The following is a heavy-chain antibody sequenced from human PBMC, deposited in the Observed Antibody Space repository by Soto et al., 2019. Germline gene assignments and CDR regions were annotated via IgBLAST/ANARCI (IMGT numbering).Heavy chain of an antibody. V-gene: IGHV1-69*13. J-gene: IGHJ6*02. CDR1: GGTFSSNA. D-gene: IGHD2-15*01. Sequence: VASVKVSCKASGGTFSSNAISWVRQAPGQGLEWMGGIIPIFGTANYAQKFQGRVTITADESTSTAYMELSSLRSEDTAVYYCARSGWWGCSGGSPQASCDYYGMDVWGQGTTVTVSS. CDR2: IIPIFGTA. CDR3: ARSGWWGCSGGSPQASCDYYGMDV.